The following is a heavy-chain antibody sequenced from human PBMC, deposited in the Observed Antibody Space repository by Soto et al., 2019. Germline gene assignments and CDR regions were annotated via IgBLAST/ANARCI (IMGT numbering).Heavy chain of an antibody. CDR2: IYYSGIT. CDR3: ARHAWAGNWNYFAY. CDR1: GGSISSSDYY. Sequence: PSETLSLTCTVSGGSISSSDYYWGWIRQPPGKGLEWIGSIYYSGITHYSPSLKSRVTISVDTSKNQFSLELNSGTASDTVIYYCARHAWAGNWNYFAYWGQGTLVTVSS. V-gene: IGHV4-39*01. J-gene: IGHJ4*02. D-gene: IGHD6-19*01.